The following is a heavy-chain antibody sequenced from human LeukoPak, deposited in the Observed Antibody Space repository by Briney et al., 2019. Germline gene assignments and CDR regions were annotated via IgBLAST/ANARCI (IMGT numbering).Heavy chain of an antibody. D-gene: IGHD2/OR15-2a*01. J-gene: IGHJ2*01. V-gene: IGHV4-38-2*02. CDR1: GYSISSDYY. Sequence: SETLSLTCTVSGYSISSDYYWGWIRQPPGKGLEWIGSIYHSGSTYYNPSLKSPVTISVDKSKNQFSLKLSSVTAADTAVYYCARDLRGPPTWTHWYFDLWGRGTLVTVSS. CDR3: ARDLRGPPTWTHWYFDL. CDR2: IYHSGST.